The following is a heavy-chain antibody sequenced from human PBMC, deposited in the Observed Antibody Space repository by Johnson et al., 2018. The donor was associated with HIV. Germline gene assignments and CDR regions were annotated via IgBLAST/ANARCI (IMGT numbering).Heavy chain of an antibody. CDR1: GFTVSSNY. CDR3: ARDQIAAAGVFDI. CDR2: IYSGGST. V-gene: IGHV3-66*02. D-gene: IGHD6-13*01. Sequence: MQLVESGGDVVQPGRSLRLSCAASGFTVSSNYMSWVRQAPGKGLEWVSVIYSGGSTYYADSVKGRFTISRDNSKNTLYLQMNSLRAEDTAVYYWARDQIAAAGVFDIWGQGTMVTVSS. J-gene: IGHJ3*02.